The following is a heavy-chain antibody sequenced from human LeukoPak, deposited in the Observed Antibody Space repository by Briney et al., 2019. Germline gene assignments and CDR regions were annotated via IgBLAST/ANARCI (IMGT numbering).Heavy chain of an antibody. CDR1: GFTFSSYS. CDR2: ISSSSSTI. CDR3: ARDRGGSFFDY. Sequence: GGSLRLSCAASGFTFSSYSMNWLRQAPGKGLEWVSYISSSSSTIYHADSMKGRFTISRDNAKNSLYLQMNSLRAEDTAVYYCARDRGGSFFDYWGQGTLVTVSS. J-gene: IGHJ4*02. V-gene: IGHV3-48*01. D-gene: IGHD1-26*01.